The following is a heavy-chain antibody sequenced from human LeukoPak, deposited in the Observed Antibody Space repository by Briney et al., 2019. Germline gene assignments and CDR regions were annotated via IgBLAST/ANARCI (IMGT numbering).Heavy chain of an antibody. Sequence: PAGSLRLSCAASGFTFSSYSMNWVRQAPGKGLEWVSYISSSSSSNIYYADSVKARFTISRDNAKNSLFLQMNSLRDEDTAVYYCARADNRGYYDLDYWGQGTLATVSS. CDR2: ISSSSSSNI. CDR1: GFTFSSYS. V-gene: IGHV3-48*02. J-gene: IGHJ4*02. CDR3: ARADNRGYYDLDY. D-gene: IGHD3-22*01.